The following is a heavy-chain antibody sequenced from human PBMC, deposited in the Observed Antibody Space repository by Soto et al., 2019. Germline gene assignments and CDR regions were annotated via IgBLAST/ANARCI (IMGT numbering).Heavy chain of an antibody. CDR3: ASVMSRGSSPYYYYGMDV. CDR2: ISYDGSKK. CDR1: GFTFSSYA. V-gene: IGHV3-30-3*01. Sequence: QVQLVESGGGVVQPGRSLRLSCAASGFTFSSYALHWVRQAPGKGLEWVAVISYDGSKKYYADSVKGRFTISRDNSKNTXXLQMSSLRSEDTAVYYCASVMSRGSSPYYYYGMDVWGPGATVTVSS. D-gene: IGHD6-6*01. J-gene: IGHJ6*02.